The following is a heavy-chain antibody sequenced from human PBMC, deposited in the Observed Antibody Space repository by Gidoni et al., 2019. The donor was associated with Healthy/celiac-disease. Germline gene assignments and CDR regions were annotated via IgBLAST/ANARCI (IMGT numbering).Heavy chain of an antibody. D-gene: IGHD3-3*01. J-gene: IGHJ4*02. CDR2: IYYSGST. V-gene: IGHV4-39*01. CDR3: ARHRVTIFGVVTPSTTDY. CDR1: GGSISSGSYS. Sequence: QPQLAGGGPGLVKPSETPSLTCPVSGGSISSGSYSWGWSRQPPGKGLVWIGSIYYSGSTYYNPSLKSRVTISVDTSKNQFSLKLSSVTAADTAVYYCARHRVTIFGVVTPSTTDYWGQGTLVTVSS.